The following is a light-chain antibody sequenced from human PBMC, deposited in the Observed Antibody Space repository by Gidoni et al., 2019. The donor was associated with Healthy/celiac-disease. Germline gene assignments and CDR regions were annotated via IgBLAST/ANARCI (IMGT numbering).Light chain of an antibody. V-gene: IGKV1-33*01. CDR1: QDISNY. Sequence: DIQMTQSPSSLSASVGDRVTITCQASQDISNYLHWYQQKPGKAPKLLIYDASNVETGVPTRCSGSGSGTDFTFTSSSLQPEDIATYYCQQYDNLPLTFGGGTKVEIK. CDR2: DAS. CDR3: QQYDNLPLT. J-gene: IGKJ4*01.